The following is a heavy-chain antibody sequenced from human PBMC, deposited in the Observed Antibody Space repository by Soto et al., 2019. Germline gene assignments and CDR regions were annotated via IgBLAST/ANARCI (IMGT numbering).Heavy chain of an antibody. J-gene: IGHJ4*02. Sequence: EVQLLESGGGLVQPGGSLRLSCAASGFTFSSYAMSWVRQAPGKGLEWVSAISGSGGSTYYADSVKGRFTISRDNSKNTLYLQMNSLRAEDTAVYYCAKDVPIRGSCSYYFEYWGQGTLVTVSS. CDR3: AKDVPIRGSCSYYFEY. D-gene: IGHD3-10*01. V-gene: IGHV3-23*01. CDR2: ISGSGGST. CDR1: GFTFSSYA.